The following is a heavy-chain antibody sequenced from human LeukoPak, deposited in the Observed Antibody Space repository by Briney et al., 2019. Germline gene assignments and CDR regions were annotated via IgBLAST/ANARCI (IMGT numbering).Heavy chain of an antibody. J-gene: IGHJ4*02. D-gene: IGHD3-16*01. CDR1: GYTFTGYY. CDR2: INPNSGGT. Sequence: GASVKVSCKASGYTFTGYYMHWVRQAPGQGLEWMGWINPNSGGTNYAQKFQGRVTMTRDTSISTAYMELGRLRSDDTAVYYCARVRGSYILYYFDYWGQGTLVTVSS. CDR3: ARVRGSYILYYFDY. V-gene: IGHV1-2*02.